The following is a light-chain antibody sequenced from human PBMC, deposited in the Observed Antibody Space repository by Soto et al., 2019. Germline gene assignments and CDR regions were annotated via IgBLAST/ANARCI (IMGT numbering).Light chain of an antibody. CDR2: DVS. Sequence: QSALTQPRSVSXXPGQSVTISCTGTSSDVGGYNYVSWYQQHPGKAPKLMIYDVSKRPSGVPDRFSGSKSGNTASLTISGLQAEDEADYYCCSYAGSYIYVFGTGTKLTVL. CDR3: CSYAGSYIYV. V-gene: IGLV2-11*01. J-gene: IGLJ1*01. CDR1: SSDVGGYNY.